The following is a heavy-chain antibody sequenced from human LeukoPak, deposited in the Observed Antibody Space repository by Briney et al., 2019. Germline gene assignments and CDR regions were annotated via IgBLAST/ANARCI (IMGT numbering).Heavy chain of an antibody. CDR2: IKQDGGER. V-gene: IGHV3-7*01. CDR3: VRDGRPLDY. Sequence: GGSLRLSCTASGFTFDNYWMTWVHQPPGKGLEWVANIKQDGGERYYVDSVRGRFTISRDNSKNSLYLQMNSLRAEDTAVYYCVRDGRPLDYWGQGTLVIVS. D-gene: IGHD3/OR15-3a*01. J-gene: IGHJ4*02. CDR1: GFTFDNYW.